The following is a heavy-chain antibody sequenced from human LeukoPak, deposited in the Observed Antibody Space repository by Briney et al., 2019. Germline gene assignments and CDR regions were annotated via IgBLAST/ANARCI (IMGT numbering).Heavy chain of an antibody. CDR1: GFTVSSNY. D-gene: IGHD3-22*01. CDR3: AKDSGPYTSGYYGH. CDR2: IYSGGIT. J-gene: IGHJ4*02. V-gene: IGHV3-53*01. Sequence: GGSLRLSCAASGFTVSSNYMTWVRQAPGKGLEWVSLIYSGGITYYADSVKGRFTISRDNAKNSQYLQMNSLRAEDTAVYYCAKDSGPYTSGYYGHWGQGTLVTVSS.